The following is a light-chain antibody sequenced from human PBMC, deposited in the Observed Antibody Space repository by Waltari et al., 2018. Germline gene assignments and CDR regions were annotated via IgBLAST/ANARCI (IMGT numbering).Light chain of an antibody. CDR1: SSNIGAGYD. CDR3: QSYDNRLSGSLV. CDR2: GDS. V-gene: IGLV1-40*01. Sequence: QSVLTQPPSVSGAPGQRVTISCTGSSSNIGAGYDVNWYQQLPGTTPKLLIYGDSNRPSGVPDRFSGSNSDPSASLAITALQAEDEADYYCQSYDNRLSGSLVFGGGTKLTVL. J-gene: IGLJ2*01.